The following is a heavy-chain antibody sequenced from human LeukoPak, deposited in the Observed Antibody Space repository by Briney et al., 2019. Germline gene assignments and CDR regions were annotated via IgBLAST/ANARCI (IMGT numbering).Heavy chain of an antibody. CDR3: ASDPHSAAANWFDP. CDR1: GFTFSSYS. J-gene: IGHJ5*02. V-gene: IGHV3-48*01. D-gene: IGHD6-13*01. Sequence: GGSLRLSCAASGFTFSSYSMNWVRQAPGKGLEWVSYISSSSSSIYYADSVKGRFTISRDNAKNSLYLQMHSLRAEDTAVYYCASDPHSAAANWFDPWGQGTLVTVSS. CDR2: ISSSSSSI.